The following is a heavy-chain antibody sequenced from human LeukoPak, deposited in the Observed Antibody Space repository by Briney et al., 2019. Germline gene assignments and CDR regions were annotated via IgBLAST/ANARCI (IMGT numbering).Heavy chain of an antibody. D-gene: IGHD5-18*01. J-gene: IGHJ4*02. V-gene: IGHV3-21*01. Sequence: PGGSLRLSCAASGFTFSTYSVHWVRQAPGKGLEWVSSITSSSTNIYYADSVKGRFTISRDNAKNSLYLQMNSLRGEDTAVYYCARSYSYGFLVPFDYWGQGTLVTVSS. CDR2: ITSSSTNI. CDR3: ARSYSYGFLVPFDY. CDR1: GFTFSTYS.